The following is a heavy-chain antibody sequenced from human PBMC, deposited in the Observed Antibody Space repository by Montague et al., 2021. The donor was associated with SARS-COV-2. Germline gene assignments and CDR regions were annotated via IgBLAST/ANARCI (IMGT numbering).Heavy chain of an antibody. CDR3: ARVQGITMIVVVIGAFDI. CDR1: GGSIRSGGYY. CDR2: IYYSGST. J-gene: IGHJ3*02. V-gene: IGHV4-31*03. D-gene: IGHD3-22*01. Sequence: TLSLTCTVSGGSIRSGGYYWSWIRQHPGKGLEWIGYIYYSGSTYYNPSLKSRVTISVDTSKNQFSLKLSSVTAADTAVYYCARVQGITMIVVVIGAFDIWGQGTMVTVSS.